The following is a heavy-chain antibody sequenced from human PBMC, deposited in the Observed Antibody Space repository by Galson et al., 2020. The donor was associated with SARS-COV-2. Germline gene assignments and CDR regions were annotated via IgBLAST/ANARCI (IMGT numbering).Heavy chain of an antibody. CDR1: GYTFTGYY. CDR3: TRGHGRGGTYWDYPFNR. CDR2: IKLNSGDT. D-gene: IGHD1-26*01. V-gene: IGHV1-2*02. J-gene: IGHJ3*01. Sequence: ASVKVSCKGSGYTFTGYYMHWVRQAPGQGLEWMGWIKLNSGDTNYPQKFQGRVTMTRDTSISTGYMELSRLTSDDTAVYYCTRGHGRGGTYWDYPFNRWGQGTMVIVSS.